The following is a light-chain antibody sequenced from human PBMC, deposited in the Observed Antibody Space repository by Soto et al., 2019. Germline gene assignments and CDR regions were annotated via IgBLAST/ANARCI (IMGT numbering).Light chain of an antibody. CDR1: QSITGY. CDR2: AAS. J-gene: IGKJ2*01. Sequence: DIQMTQSPSSLSASVGDRVTITCRASQSITGYLNWYQQKPGKAPKLLIYAASSLQSGVPPRFSGSGSGTDFTLTISSLQRDDFATYFCQQSLGIPYTFGQGTRLEIK. CDR3: QQSLGIPYT. V-gene: IGKV1-39*01.